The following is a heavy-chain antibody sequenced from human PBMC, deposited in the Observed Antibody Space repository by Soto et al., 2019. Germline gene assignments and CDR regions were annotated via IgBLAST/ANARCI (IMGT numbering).Heavy chain of an antibody. J-gene: IGHJ4*02. D-gene: IGHD5-12*01. CDR3: ARGQEGVVATH. CDR1: GGSLSGYY. CDR2: IKDGGRT. Sequence: QVQLQQWGAGLLKPSETLSLNCAVNGGSLSGYYWSWIRQPPGKGLEWIGEIKDGGRTNYSPSLKSRATISSDTSNNQFSLRLYPVPAADTGVYYCARGQEGVVATHWDQGTLVTVSS. V-gene: IGHV4-34*01.